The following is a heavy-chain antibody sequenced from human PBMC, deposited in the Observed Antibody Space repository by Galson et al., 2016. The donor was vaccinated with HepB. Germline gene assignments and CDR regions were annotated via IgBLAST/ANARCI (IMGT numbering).Heavy chain of an antibody. CDR3: ARDRTSRAALDY. CDR1: GFIFSTYS. CDR2: ISSSGSTM. D-gene: IGHD6-25*01. Sequence: SLRLSCAASGFIFSTYSLNWVRQAPGKGLEWVPYISSSGSTMYYAESVKGRYTISRDNAKKSLYLQMNSLRAEDTAVYYCARDRTSRAALDYWGQGTLVTVSS. V-gene: IGHV3-48*04. J-gene: IGHJ4*02.